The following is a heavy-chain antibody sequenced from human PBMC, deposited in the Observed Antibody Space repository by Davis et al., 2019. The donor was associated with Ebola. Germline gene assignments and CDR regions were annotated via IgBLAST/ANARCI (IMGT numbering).Heavy chain of an antibody. Sequence: PGGSLRLSCAASGFSFDEYAMHWVRQTPGKGLEWVSGISWNGGEVRYADSVKGRFTISRDNAKKSLNLQMNSLKSEDTALYYCVKDFSGSSMGDNWFDPWGQGTLVTVSS. V-gene: IGHV3-9*01. CDR3: VKDFSGSSMGDNWFDP. J-gene: IGHJ5*02. CDR2: ISWNGGEV. CDR1: GFSFDEYA. D-gene: IGHD6-6*01.